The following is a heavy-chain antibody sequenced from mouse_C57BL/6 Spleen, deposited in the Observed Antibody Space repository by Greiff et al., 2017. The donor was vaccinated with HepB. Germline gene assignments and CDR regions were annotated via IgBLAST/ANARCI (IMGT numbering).Heavy chain of an antibody. CDR2: IYPRSGNT. CDR1: GYTFTSYG. Sequence: QVQLQQSGAELARPGASVKLSCKASGYTFTSYGISWVKQRTGQGLEWIGDIYPRSGNTYYNEKFKGKATLTADKSSSTAYMELRSLTSEDSAVYFCARLWNGNSRNYFDYWGQGTTLTVSS. D-gene: IGHD2-1*01. V-gene: IGHV1-81*01. J-gene: IGHJ2*01. CDR3: ARLWNGNSRNYFDY.